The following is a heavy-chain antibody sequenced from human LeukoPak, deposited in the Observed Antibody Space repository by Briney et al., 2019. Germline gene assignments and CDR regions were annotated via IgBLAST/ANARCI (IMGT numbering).Heavy chain of an antibody. J-gene: IGHJ5*02. V-gene: IGHV3-30*18. CDR1: GFTFSSYG. D-gene: IGHD5-24*01. CDR3: AKPAQMATSYNWFAP. Sequence: GRSLRLSCAASGFTFSSYGMHRVPPAPAKALERVAVISYDGTNKYYADSVKGRFTSSRDNSKNTLYKQMKSLRAEHTAVYYCAKPAQMATSYNWFAPWGQGTLVTVSS. CDR2: ISYDGTNK.